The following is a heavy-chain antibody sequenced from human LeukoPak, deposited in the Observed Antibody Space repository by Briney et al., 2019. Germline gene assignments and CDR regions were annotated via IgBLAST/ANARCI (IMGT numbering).Heavy chain of an antibody. V-gene: IGHV4-39*01. CDR3: ARRPYYDFWSGYHPDAFDI. D-gene: IGHD3-3*01. J-gene: IGHJ3*02. Sequence: SETLSLTCTVSGGSISSSSYYWGWIRQPPGKGLEWIGSIYYSGSTYYNPSLKSRVTISVDTSKNQFSLKLSSVTAADTAVYYCARRPYYDFWSGYHPDAFDIWGQGTMVTVSS. CDR2: IYYSGST. CDR1: GGSISSSSYY.